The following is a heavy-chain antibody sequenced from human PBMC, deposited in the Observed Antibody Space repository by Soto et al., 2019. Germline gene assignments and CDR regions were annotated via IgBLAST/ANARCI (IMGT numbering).Heavy chain of an antibody. J-gene: IGHJ6*02. D-gene: IGHD3-10*01. CDR2: ISGYNGNT. V-gene: IGHV1-18*01. CDR3: ARPYGSGSADV. CDR1: GYIVTSYG. Sequence: QVQLVQSGAEVKKPGASVKVSCKASGYIVTSYGIILVRQAPGQGLEWMGGISGYNGNTNYAQKLQGRVTMTTDTSTSTDYMALRRLRFDDTAVYYCARPYGSGSADVWGQGTTVNVSS.